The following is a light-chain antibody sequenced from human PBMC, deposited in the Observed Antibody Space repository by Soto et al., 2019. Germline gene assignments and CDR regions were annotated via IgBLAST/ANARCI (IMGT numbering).Light chain of an antibody. CDR3: QQFDSLPLT. J-gene: IGKJ4*01. CDR2: DVS. V-gene: IGKV1-33*01. CDR1: QDISTH. Sequence: DIQMTQSPSSLSASVGDRVTITCQASQDISTHLTWFQQKPGKAPKLLIYDVSILETGVPSRFSGSGSGTHFTFSFSSLQPEDIATYYCQQFDSLPLTFGGGTKVDI.